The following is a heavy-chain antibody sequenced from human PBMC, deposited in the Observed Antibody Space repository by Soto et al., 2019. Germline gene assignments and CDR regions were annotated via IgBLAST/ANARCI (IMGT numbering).Heavy chain of an antibody. J-gene: IGHJ6*02. V-gene: IGHV3-30*18. CDR3: AKVWYSSSWTPYYYYYYGMDV. CDR1: GFTFSSYG. CDR2: ISYDGSNK. Sequence: PGGSLRLSCAASGFTFSSYGMHWVRQAPGKGLEWVAVISYDGSNKYYADSVKGRFTISRDNSKNTLYLQMNSLRAEDTAVYYCAKVWYSSSWTPYYYYYYGMDVWGQGTTVTVSS. D-gene: IGHD6-13*01.